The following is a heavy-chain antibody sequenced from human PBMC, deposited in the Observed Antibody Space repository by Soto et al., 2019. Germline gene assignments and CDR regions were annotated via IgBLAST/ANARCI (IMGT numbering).Heavy chain of an antibody. CDR2: IYAGGST. CDR3: ARDRISVAGTDNDY. J-gene: IGHJ4*02. CDR1: GFTVSSNY. Sequence: LRLSCAASGFTVSSNYMSWVRQAPGKGLEWVSVIYAGGSTYYADSVKGRFTISRDNSKNTLYLQMNSLRAEDTAVYYCARDRISVAGTDNDYWGQGTLVTVSS. V-gene: IGHV3-53*01. D-gene: IGHD6-19*01.